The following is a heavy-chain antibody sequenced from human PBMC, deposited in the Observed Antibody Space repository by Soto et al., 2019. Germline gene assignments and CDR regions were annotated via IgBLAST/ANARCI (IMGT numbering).Heavy chain of an antibody. CDR2: IYYSGST. Sequence: SETLSLTCTVSGGSVSSGSYYWSWIRQPPGKGLEWIGYIYYSGSTNYNPSLKSRVTISVDTSKNQFSLKLSSVTAADTAVYYCARDALGIAAAWPGWWFDPWGQGTLVTVSS. CDR3: ARDALGIAAAWPGWWFDP. J-gene: IGHJ5*02. D-gene: IGHD6-13*01. CDR1: GGSVSSGSYY. V-gene: IGHV4-61*01.